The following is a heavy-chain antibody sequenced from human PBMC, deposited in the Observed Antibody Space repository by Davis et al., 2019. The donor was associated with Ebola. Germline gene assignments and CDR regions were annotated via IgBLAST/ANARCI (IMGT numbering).Heavy chain of an antibody. Sequence: GGSLRLSCAASGFTFGTYAMHWVRQAPGKGLEWVSLISGDGGTTYYADSVKGRFTVSRDNSKKSLYLQVNSLRIEDTALYYCAKNGPRGVDYQYYDYYGMDVWGHGTTVIVSS. V-gene: IGHV3-43*02. J-gene: IGHJ6*02. CDR2: ISGDGGTT. CDR1: GFTFGTYA. D-gene: IGHD3-10*01. CDR3: AKNGPRGVDYQYYDYYGMDV.